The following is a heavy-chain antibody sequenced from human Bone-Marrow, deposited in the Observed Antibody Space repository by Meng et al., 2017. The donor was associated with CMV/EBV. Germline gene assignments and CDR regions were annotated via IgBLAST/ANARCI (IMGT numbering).Heavy chain of an antibody. V-gene: IGHV3-53*01. J-gene: IGHJ4*02. D-gene: IGHD3-3*01. CDR2: IYSGGST. Sequence: GESLKISCAASGFTVSSNYMSWVRQAPGKGLEWVSVIYSGGSTYYADSVKGRFTISRDNSKNTLYLQMNSLRAEDTAVYYCARGEWSHFDYWGQGTLVTVSS. CDR1: GFTVSSNY. CDR3: ARGEWSHFDY.